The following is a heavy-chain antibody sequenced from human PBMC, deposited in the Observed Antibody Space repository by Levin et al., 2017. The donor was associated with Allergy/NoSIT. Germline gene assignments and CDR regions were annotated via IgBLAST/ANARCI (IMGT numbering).Heavy chain of an antibody. CDR3: ATDVRCSGVSCYASGIDY. CDR2: ITTETDGGTA. V-gene: IGHV3-15*01. J-gene: IGHJ4*02. D-gene: IGHD2-15*01. CDR1: GFAFTNAW. Sequence: GGSLRLSCAASGFAFTNAWMSWVRQAPGKGLEWVGRITTETDGGTADYAAPVKGRFTIPRDDSKTTLYLQMNSLKTDDTAVYYCATDVRCSGVSCYASGIDYWGQGTLVTVSS.